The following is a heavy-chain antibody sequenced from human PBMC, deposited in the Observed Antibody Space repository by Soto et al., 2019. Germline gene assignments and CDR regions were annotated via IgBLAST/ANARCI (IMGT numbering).Heavy chain of an antibody. D-gene: IGHD6-19*01. CDR2: IYYSGST. CDR3: AKDVRSLSSGWSQIPAFDI. CDR1: GGSISSGDYY. J-gene: IGHJ3*02. Sequence: SVTLSLTCTVSGGSISSGDYYWSWIRPPPGKGLEWIGYIYYSGSTYYNPSLKSRVTISVDTSKNQFSLKLSSVTAADTAVYYCAKDVRSLSSGWSQIPAFDIWGQGTMVTVSS. V-gene: IGHV4-30-4*01.